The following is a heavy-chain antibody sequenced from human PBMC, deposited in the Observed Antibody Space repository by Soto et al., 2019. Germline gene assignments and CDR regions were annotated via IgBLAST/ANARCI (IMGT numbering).Heavy chain of an antibody. J-gene: IGHJ6*02. V-gene: IGHV4-30-4*01. CDR1: GGSISSGDYY. Sequence: PSETLSLTCTVSGGSISSGDYYWSWIRQPPGKGLEWIGYIYYSGSTYYNPSLKSRVTISVDTSKNQFSLKLSSVTAADTAVYYCARMYYYDSSGYYLYYYYGMDVWGQGTTVTVS. D-gene: IGHD3-22*01. CDR3: ARMYYYDSSGYYLYYYYGMDV. CDR2: IYYSGST.